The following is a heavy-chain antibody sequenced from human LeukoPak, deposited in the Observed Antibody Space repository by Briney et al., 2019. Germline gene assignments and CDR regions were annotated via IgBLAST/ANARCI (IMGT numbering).Heavy chain of an antibody. CDR3: ARVRDPYYYYMDV. J-gene: IGHJ6*03. CDR2: IYHRGTT. V-gene: IGHV4-30-2*01. D-gene: IGHD5-24*01. Sequence: SETLSLTCTVSGGSISSGGYYWTWIRQPPGKGLEWIGYIYHRGTTYYNPSLESRVTISVDRSKNQFSLKLSSVTAADTAMFYCARVRDPYYYYMDVWGKGTTVTVSS. CDR1: GGSISSGGYY.